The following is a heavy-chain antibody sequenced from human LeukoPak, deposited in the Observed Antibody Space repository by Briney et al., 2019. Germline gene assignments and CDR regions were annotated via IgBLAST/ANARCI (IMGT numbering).Heavy chain of an antibody. D-gene: IGHD4-17*01. J-gene: IGHJ5*02. V-gene: IGHV3-30*02. Sequence: GGSLRLSCAASGFTFSHYGMHWVRQAPGKGPEWVAFIRYDGSNKSYGDSVKGRFTISRDNSKNTLYLQMNSLRAEDTAVYYCARARGLGYGDDVRWFDPWGQGTLVTVSS. CDR3: ARARGLGYGDDVRWFDP. CDR2: IRYDGSNK. CDR1: GFTFSHYG.